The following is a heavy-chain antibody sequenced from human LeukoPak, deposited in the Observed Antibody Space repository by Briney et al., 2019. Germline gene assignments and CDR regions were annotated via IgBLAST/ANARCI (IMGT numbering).Heavy chain of an antibody. Sequence: PGRSLRLSCAASGFTFSSYAMHWVRQAPGKGLEWVAVISYDGSNKYYADSVKGRCTITRDNSKNTLYVQMNSLRAEDTAVYYCARAVVSSPGEIDYWGQGTLVTVSS. CDR2: ISYDGSNK. V-gene: IGHV3-30*01. J-gene: IGHJ4*02. D-gene: IGHD3-10*01. CDR3: ARAVVSSPGEIDY. CDR1: GFTFSSYA.